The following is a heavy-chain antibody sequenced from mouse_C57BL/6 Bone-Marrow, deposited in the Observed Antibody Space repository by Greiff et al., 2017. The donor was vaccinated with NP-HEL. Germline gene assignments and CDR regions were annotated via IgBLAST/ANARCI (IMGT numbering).Heavy chain of an antibody. CDR3: ARDAGRQGYFDV. CDR1: GFTFSDFY. CDR2: SRNKANDYTT. V-gene: IGHV7-1*01. J-gene: IGHJ1*03. Sequence: EVKLVESGGGLVQSGRSLRLSCATSGFTFSDFYMEWVRQAPGKGLEWIAASRNKANDYTTEYSASVKGRFIVSRDTSQSILYLQMNALRAEDTAIYYCARDAGRQGYFDVWGTGTTVTVSS.